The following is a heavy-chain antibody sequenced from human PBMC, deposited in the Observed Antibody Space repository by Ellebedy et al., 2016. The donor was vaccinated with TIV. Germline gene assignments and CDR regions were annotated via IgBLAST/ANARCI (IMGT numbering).Heavy chain of an antibody. J-gene: IGHJ4*02. CDR3: ARDISGLWGASYSFDY. CDR1: GYTFTGYY. Sequence: ASVKVSCXASGYTFTGYYMHWVRQAPGQGLEWMGWINPNSGGTNYAQKFQGWVTMTRDTSISTAYMELSRLRSDDTAVYYCARDISGLWGASYSFDYWGQGTLVTVSS. D-gene: IGHD1-26*01. V-gene: IGHV1-2*04. CDR2: INPNSGGT.